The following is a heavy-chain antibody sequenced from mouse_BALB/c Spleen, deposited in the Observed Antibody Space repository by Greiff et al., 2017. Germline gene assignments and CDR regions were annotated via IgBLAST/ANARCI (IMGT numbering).Heavy chain of an antibody. CDR1: GYTFSSYW. Sequence: VKLMESGAELMKPGASVKISCKATGYTFSSYWIEWVKQRPGHGLEWIGEILPGSGSTNYNEKFKGKATFTADTSSNTAYMQLSSLTSEDSAVYYCARCPVLLFFAYWGQGTLVTVSA. D-gene: IGHD1-1*01. V-gene: IGHV1-9*01. J-gene: IGHJ3*01. CDR2: ILPGSGST. CDR3: ARCPVLLFFAY.